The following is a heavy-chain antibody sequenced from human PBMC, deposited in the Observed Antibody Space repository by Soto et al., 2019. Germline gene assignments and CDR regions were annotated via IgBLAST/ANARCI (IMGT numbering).Heavy chain of an antibody. CDR2: IIPIFGTA. V-gene: IGHV1-69*06. Sequence: SVKVSFKASGGTFSSYAISWVRQAPGQRLEWMGGIIPIFGTANYAQKFQGRVTITADKSTSTAYMELSSLRSEDTAVYYCARDYKMVRGVPLPYGMDVWGQGTTVTVSS. J-gene: IGHJ6*02. CDR3: ARDYKMVRGVPLPYGMDV. CDR1: GGTFSSYA. D-gene: IGHD3-10*01.